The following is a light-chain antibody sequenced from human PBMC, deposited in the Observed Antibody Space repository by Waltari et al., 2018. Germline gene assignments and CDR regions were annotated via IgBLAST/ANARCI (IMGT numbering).Light chain of an antibody. CDR2: RNN. Sequence: QSVLTQPPSVSGTPGQRGSLSCSGSSSNIGSKSVNWYQQVPGTAPKLLIYRNNQRPSGVPDRFSGSKSGTSASLAISGLQSEDEADYYCATWDDSLNGLFGGGTKLTVL. CDR1: SSNIGSKS. V-gene: IGLV1-44*01. J-gene: IGLJ2*01. CDR3: ATWDDSLNGL.